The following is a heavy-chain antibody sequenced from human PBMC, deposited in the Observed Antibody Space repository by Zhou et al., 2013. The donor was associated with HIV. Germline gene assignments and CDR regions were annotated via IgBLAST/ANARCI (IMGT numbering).Heavy chain of an antibody. CDR1: GNGFGNHD. CDR3: ARGDYSSGWYKSFDY. J-gene: IGHJ4*02. Sequence: QAHLLQSGAEVRKPGASVKVSCRAPGNGFGNHDVNWVRQATGQGLEWMGWLNPNSGNRGYAQKFQDRVTITHNTSMNAFVLEVSRLRSEDSALYFCARGDYSSGWYKSFDYWGQGTLVTVSS. CDR2: LNPNSGNR. D-gene: IGHD6-19*01. V-gene: IGHV1-8*02.